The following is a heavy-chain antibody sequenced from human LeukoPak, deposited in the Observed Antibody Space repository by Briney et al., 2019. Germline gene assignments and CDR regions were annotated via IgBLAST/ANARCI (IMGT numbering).Heavy chain of an antibody. CDR3: ARRPRPTYYYGSGSYPFDY. J-gene: IGHJ4*02. CDR2: IYYSGST. CDR1: GGSISSYY. V-gene: IGHV4-59*12. Sequence: SETLSLTCTVSGGSISSYYWSWIRQPPGKGLEWIGYIYYSGSTNYNPSLKSRVTISVDTSKNQFSLKLSSVTAADTAVYYCARRPRPTYYYGSGSYPFDYWGQGTLVTVSS. D-gene: IGHD3-10*01.